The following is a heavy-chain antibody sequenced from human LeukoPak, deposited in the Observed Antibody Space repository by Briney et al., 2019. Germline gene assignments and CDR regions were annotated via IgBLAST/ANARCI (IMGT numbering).Heavy chain of an antibody. V-gene: IGHV3-23*01. Sequence: GGSLRLSCAASGFTFSSYAMSWVRQSPGKGLEWVSAISGSGGSTYYADSVKGRFTISRDNSKNTLYLQMNSLRAEDTAVYHCAKDIGRYFDYWGQGTLVTVSS. D-gene: IGHD1-26*01. CDR1: GFTFSSYA. CDR3: AKDIGRYFDY. CDR2: ISGSGGST. J-gene: IGHJ4*02.